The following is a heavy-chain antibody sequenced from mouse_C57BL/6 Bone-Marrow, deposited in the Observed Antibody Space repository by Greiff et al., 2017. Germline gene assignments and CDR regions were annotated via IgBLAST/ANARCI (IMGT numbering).Heavy chain of an antibody. V-gene: IGHV5-9-1*02. CDR1: GFTFSSYA. CDR2: ISSGGDYI. J-gene: IGHJ4*01. CDR3: TRDEGYYYAMDY. Sequence: EVNVVESGEGLVKPGGSLKLSCAASGFTFSSYAMSWVRQTPEKRLEWVAYISSGGDYIYYADTVKGRFTISRDNARNTLYLQMSSLKSEDTAMYYCTRDEGYYYAMDYWGQGTSVTVSS.